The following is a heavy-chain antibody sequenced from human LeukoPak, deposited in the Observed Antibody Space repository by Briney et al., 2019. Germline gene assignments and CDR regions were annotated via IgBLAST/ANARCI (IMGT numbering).Heavy chain of an antibody. D-gene: IGHD1-26*01. CDR2: IRVSDGYT. V-gene: IGHV3-23*01. J-gene: IGHJ4*02. Sequence: GGSLRLPCAASGFTFDNYAMTWVRQAPGKGLEWVSAIRVSDGYTYYADSVQGRFIISRDKSMNTVSLQINSLTGDDTALYYCARVAGSYSIRPFDFWGQGTVVLVSS. CDR1: GFTFDNYA. CDR3: ARVAGSYSIRPFDF.